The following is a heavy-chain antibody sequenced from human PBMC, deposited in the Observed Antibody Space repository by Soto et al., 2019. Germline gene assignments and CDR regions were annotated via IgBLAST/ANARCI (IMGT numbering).Heavy chain of an antibody. CDR2: ISWNSGSI. Sequence: EVQLVESGGGLVQPGRSLRLSCAASGFTFDDYAMHWVRQAPGKGLEWVSGISWNSGSIGYADSVKGRFTISRDNAKNSLYLQMNSLRAEDTALYYCANVSGGTESDYWGQGTLVTVSS. CDR1: GFTFDDYA. CDR3: ANVSGGTESDY. J-gene: IGHJ4*02. D-gene: IGHD2-15*01. V-gene: IGHV3-9*01.